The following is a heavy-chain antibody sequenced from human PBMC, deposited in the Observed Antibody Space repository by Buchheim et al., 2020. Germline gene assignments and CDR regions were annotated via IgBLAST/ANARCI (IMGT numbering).Heavy chain of an antibody. CDR2: ISYDGSNK. J-gene: IGHJ4*02. Sequence: QVQLVESGGGVVQPGRSLRLSCAASGFTFSSYGMHWVRQAPGKGLEWVAVISYDGSNKYYADSVKGRFTISRDNSKNQLYLQMNSLRAEDTAVYYCAKDTYDSSGYYLGYWGQGTL. CDR1: GFTFSSYG. D-gene: IGHD3-22*01. CDR3: AKDTYDSSGYYLGY. V-gene: IGHV3-30*18.